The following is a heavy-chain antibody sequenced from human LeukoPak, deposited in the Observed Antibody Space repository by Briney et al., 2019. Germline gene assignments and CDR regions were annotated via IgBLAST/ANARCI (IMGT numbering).Heavy chain of an antibody. Sequence: PGGSLRLSCAASGFTFDSYAMSWVRQAPGKGLEWVSGISGSAHTTYSADSVKGRFTISRDNSKNTLFLQMNSLRADDTAVYYCAKDTPRPPSYWGQGTLVTVSS. CDR2: ISGSAHTT. V-gene: IGHV3-23*01. CDR3: AKDTPRPPSY. J-gene: IGHJ4*02. CDR1: GFTFDSYA.